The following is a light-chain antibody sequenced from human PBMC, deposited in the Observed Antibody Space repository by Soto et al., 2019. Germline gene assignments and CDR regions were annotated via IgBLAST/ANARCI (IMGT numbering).Light chain of an antibody. CDR1: LAISSY. J-gene: IGKJ4*01. Sequence: DIRMSPSPATLSGSVRDRVPITCRASLAISSYLAWYQQKPGKIPNLLIYAASTLQAGVPSRFSGSGSGTDFTLTISSLQPEDFATYYCQQSYSTPLTFGGGAKVDIK. CDR3: QQSYSTPLT. CDR2: AAS. V-gene: IGKV1-27*01.